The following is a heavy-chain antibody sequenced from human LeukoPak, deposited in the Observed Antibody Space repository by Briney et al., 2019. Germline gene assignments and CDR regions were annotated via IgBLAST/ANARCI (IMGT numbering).Heavy chain of an antibody. J-gene: IGHJ3*02. D-gene: IGHD3-16*01. V-gene: IGHV1-8*01. Sequence: GASVKVSCKASGYTFTSYDINWVRQATGQGLEWRGWMNPNSGNTGYAQKCQGRVTMTRNTSISTAYMELSSLRSEDTAVYYCARDIRGTDAFDIWGQGTMVTVSS. CDR2: MNPNSGNT. CDR1: GYTFTSYD. CDR3: ARDIRGTDAFDI.